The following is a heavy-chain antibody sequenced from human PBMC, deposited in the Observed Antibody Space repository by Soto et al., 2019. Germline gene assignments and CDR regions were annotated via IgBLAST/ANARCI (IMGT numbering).Heavy chain of an antibody. CDR2: ISGTGRST. Sequence: PGGSLRLSCAASGFSFSSYAMSWVRQVPEKGLEWVSTISGTGRSTYHADSVKGRFTISRDNSKNKLYLQLNSLRAEDTAVYYCAKDPSGYTDGYYYYYYMDVWGKGTTVTVSS. J-gene: IGHJ6*03. CDR1: GFSFSSYA. D-gene: IGHD6-25*01. CDR3: AKDPSGYTDGYYYYYYMDV. V-gene: IGHV3-23*01.